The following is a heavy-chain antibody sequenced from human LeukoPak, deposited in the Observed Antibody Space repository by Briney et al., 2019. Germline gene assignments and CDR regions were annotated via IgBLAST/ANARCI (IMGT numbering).Heavy chain of an antibody. J-gene: IGHJ4*02. D-gene: IGHD5-18*01. CDR3: ASTRGYSYGQPLN. Sequence: ASVKVSCKASGYTFTGYYMHWVRQAPGQGLEWMGWINPNSGGTKYAQKFQGRVTMTRDTSISTAYMELSRLRSDDTAVYYCASTRGYSYGQPLNWGQGTLVTVSS. CDR1: GYTFTGYY. V-gene: IGHV1-2*02. CDR2: INPNSGGT.